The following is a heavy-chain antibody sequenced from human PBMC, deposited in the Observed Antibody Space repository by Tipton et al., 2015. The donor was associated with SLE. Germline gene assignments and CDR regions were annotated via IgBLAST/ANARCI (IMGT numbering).Heavy chain of an antibody. CDR2: INPNSGGT. V-gene: IGHV1-2*06. CDR3: ARVKTAHGVTSRHYYGMDV. J-gene: IGHJ6*02. D-gene: IGHD2-8*01. Sequence: QLVQSGPEVKKPGASVKVPCKASGYTFTGYYMHWVRQAPGQGLEWMGRINPNSGGTNYAQKFQGRVTMTRDTSISTAYMELSRLRSDDTAVYYCARVKTAHGVTSRHYYGMDVWGQGTTVTVSS. CDR1: GYTFTGYY.